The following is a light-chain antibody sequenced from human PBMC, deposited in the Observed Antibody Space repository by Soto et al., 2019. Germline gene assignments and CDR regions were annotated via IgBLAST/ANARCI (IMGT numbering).Light chain of an antibody. Sequence: EILMTQSPATLSVSPGERATLSCRASQSVSSNLAWYQQKRGQAPRLLIYGASNRASGVPDRFSGGGSGTDFTLIISRLEPEDFAVYYCQQYGGSPTFSFGPGTKVDIK. CDR2: GAS. J-gene: IGKJ3*01. CDR1: QSVSSN. V-gene: IGKV3-20*01. CDR3: QQYGGSPTFS.